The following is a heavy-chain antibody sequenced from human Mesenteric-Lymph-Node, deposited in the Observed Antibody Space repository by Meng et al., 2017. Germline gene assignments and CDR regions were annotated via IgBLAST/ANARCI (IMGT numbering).Heavy chain of an antibody. V-gene: IGHV1-2*02. CDR1: GYTFTDYY. CDR3: AREDISITCCSFDY. CDR2: ISPDNGVT. J-gene: IGHJ4*02. Sequence: ASVTVSCKASGYTFTDYYVHWVRQAPGQGLEWMGWISPDNGVTNYVQKFQGRVTMTRDTSISTAYMQLSSLGSEDTAIYYCAREDISITCCSFDYWGQGTLVTVSS. D-gene: IGHD2-2*01.